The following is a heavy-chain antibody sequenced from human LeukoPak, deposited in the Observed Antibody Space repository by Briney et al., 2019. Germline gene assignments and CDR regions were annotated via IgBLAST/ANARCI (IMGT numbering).Heavy chain of an antibody. Sequence: GGSLQISGQGSGSLFISYWIGGARPLPGKGLELMGSIYPGDCETRNRPSFQGQVTISAAKSISTAYLQSSSLKASDTAMYYCARFLYGSSDHYFDYWGQGTLVTVSS. CDR1: GSLFISYW. D-gene: IGHD6-6*01. V-gene: IGHV5-51*01. CDR3: ARFLYGSSDHYFDY. J-gene: IGHJ4*02. CDR2: IYPGDCET.